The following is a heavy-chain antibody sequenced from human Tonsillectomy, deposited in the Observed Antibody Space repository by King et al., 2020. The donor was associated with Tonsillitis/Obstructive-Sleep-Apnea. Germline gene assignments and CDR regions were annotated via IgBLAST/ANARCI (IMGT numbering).Heavy chain of an antibody. D-gene: IGHD3-10*01. CDR1: GFTFSTYW. J-gene: IGHJ4*02. Sequence: VQLVESGGGLVQPGGSLRLSCAASGFTFSTYWMSWVRQAAGKGLEWVANLKQDGSERYYVDSVKGRFTISRDNAKNSLSLQMNSLRAEDTAVYYCARVDTMIRGVIISKYFDYWGQGTLVTVSS. CDR3: ARVDTMIRGVIISKYFDY. V-gene: IGHV3-7*03. CDR2: LKQDGSER.